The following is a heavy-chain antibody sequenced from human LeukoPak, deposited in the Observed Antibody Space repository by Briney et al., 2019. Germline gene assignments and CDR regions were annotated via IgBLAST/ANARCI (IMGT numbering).Heavy chain of an antibody. CDR1: GYSFTSYW. CDR3: ARLMDTTMGHFDY. CDR2: IYPGDSET. D-gene: IGHD5-18*01. Sequence: GESLKISCKGSGYSFTSYWIGWVRQMPGKGLEWMGIIYPGDSETRYSPSFQGQVTISADKPISTAYLQWSSLKASDTAMYYCARLMDTTMGHFDYWGQGTLVTVSS. J-gene: IGHJ4*02. V-gene: IGHV5-51*01.